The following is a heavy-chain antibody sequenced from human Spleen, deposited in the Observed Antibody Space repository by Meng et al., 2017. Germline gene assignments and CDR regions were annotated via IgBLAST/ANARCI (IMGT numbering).Heavy chain of an antibody. D-gene: IGHD2-21*02. CDR1: GGPIISVNYY. CDR3: ARSCGGDCYSRHIEAFDI. CDR2: ITTSGSI. J-gene: IGHJ3*02. V-gene: IGHV4-61*02. Sequence: SETLSLTGTAPGGPIISVNYYWSWIRQPAGKGLEWIGRITTSGSITYNPSLKGRVTISVDTAKDHFSLQLTSVTAADTAGNYCARSCGGDCYSRHIEAFDIWGQGTTVTVSS.